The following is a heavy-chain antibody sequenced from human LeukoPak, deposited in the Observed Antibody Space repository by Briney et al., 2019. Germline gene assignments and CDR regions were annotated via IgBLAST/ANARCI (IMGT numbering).Heavy chain of an antibody. J-gene: IGHJ4*02. Sequence: ASVKVSCKASGCDFSSFDVNWVRQAPGQGLEWMGWVNPSSGNSGYAQKFQGRVTMTRNTSINTAYMELNNLQSDDTAVYYCARGTPYCSSASCYNYWGQGSLVTVSS. CDR1: GCDFSSFD. CDR3: ARGTPYCSSASCYNY. V-gene: IGHV1-8*01. CDR2: VNPSSGNS. D-gene: IGHD2-2*02.